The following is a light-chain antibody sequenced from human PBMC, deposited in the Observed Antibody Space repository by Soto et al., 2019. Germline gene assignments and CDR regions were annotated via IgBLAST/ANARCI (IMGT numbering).Light chain of an antibody. Sequence: QSVLTQPASVSGPPGQSITISCTGTSSDVGAYNYVSWYQQHPGKAPKLMIYDVSHRPSGVSHRFSGSKSGNTASLTISGLQAEDEADYYCGSYTTSASYVFGTGTKVTVL. CDR3: GSYTTSASYV. J-gene: IGLJ1*01. V-gene: IGLV2-14*01. CDR2: DVS. CDR1: SSDVGAYNY.